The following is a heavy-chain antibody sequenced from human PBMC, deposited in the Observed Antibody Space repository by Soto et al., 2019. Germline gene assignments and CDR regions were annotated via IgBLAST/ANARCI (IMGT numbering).Heavy chain of an antibody. CDR3: ARRDRSGFSYWLDT. Sequence: LSLTCSFFGGTRSSGYYYRSWIRQHPGKGLEWIGTIYFSGTTYYNPSLKSRVTISVDTSKSQFSLKLSSVTAADTAVYYCARRDRSGFSYWLDTWGQGIHVTVSS. J-gene: IGHJ5*02. D-gene: IGHD3-22*01. CDR2: IYFSGTT. CDR1: GGTRSSGYYY. V-gene: IGHV4-31*03.